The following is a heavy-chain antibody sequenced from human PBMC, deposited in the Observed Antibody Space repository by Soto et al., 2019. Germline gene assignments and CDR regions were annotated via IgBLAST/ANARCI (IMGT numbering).Heavy chain of an antibody. J-gene: IGHJ4*02. V-gene: IGHV4-59*01. Sequence: SETLSLTCTVSGGSISSYYWSWIRQPPGKGLEWIGYIYYSGSTNYNPSLKSRVTISVDTSKNQFSLKLSSVTAADTAVYYCARGMNYDSSGYYYWGQGTLVTVSS. D-gene: IGHD3-22*01. CDR3: ARGMNYDSSGYYY. CDR1: GGSISSYY. CDR2: IYYSGST.